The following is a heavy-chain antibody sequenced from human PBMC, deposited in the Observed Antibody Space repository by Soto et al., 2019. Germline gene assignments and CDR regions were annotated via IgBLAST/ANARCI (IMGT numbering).Heavy chain of an antibody. CDR3: GRDSHGDY. Sequence: EVQLVESGGGLVQPGGSLRLSCAGSGFTFSNYWMHWVRQAPGKGLEWVSRIDHDGPTDYADSVRGRFTTSRDNAENTLYLQMNSLRPEDTAVYYCGRDSHGDYWGQGTLVTVSS. CDR2: IDHDGPT. J-gene: IGHJ4*02. CDR1: GFTFSNYW. V-gene: IGHV3-74*01.